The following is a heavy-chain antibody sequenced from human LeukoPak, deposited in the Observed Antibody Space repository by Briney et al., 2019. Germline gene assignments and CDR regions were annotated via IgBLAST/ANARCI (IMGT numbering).Heavy chain of an antibody. D-gene: IGHD3-10*01. J-gene: IGHJ4*02. Sequence: QTGGSLRLSCAASGFTFDDYAMHWVRQAPGKGLEWVSGISWNSGSIGYADSVKGRFTISRDNAKNSLYLQMNSLRAEDTAVYYCAKDIGSYYDYWGQGILVTVSS. V-gene: IGHV3-9*01. CDR2: ISWNSGSI. CDR3: AKDIGSYYDY. CDR1: GFTFDDYA.